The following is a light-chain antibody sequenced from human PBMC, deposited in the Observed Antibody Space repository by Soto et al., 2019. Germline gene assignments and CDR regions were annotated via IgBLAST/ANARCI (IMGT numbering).Light chain of an antibody. CDR1: QSISTTY. CDR3: QQYGSSPT. Sequence: VFTQSPGTLSLTPRERANLSCRASQSISTTYLTWYQQKPGQAPRLLIYGASSRATGIPDRFSGSGSGTDFTLTISRLEPEDFAVYYCQQYGSSPTSAPRAKVDI. V-gene: IGKV3-20*01. CDR2: GAS. J-gene: IGKJ3*01.